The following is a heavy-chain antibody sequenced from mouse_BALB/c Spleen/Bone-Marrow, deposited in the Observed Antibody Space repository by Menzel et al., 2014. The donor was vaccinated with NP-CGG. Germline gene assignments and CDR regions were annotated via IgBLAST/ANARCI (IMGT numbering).Heavy chain of an antibody. J-gene: IGHJ4*01. CDR3: ARDARRDAMDY. Sequence: EVKLMESGGGLVQPGGSLILSCATSGFTFSDFYMDWVRQPPGKRLEWIAASRNKANDYTTEYSASVKGRFIVSRDTSQSILYLQMNALRAEDTAIYYCARDARRDAMDYWGQGTSVTVSS. CDR2: SRNKANDYTT. CDR1: GFTFSDFY. V-gene: IGHV7-1*02.